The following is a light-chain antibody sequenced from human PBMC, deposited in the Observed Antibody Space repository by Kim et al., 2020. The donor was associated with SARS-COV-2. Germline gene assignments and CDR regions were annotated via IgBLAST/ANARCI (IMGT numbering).Light chain of an antibody. J-gene: IGLJ2*01. CDR2: GKN. CDR1: RLRSYY. V-gene: IGLV3-19*01. Sequence: SSELTQDPAVSVALGQTVRITCQGDRLRSYYATWYLQKSGQAPVLVFYGKNNRPSGIPDRFSGSSSGNTASLTITGAQAADEADYYCKSRDSRGKVVFGGGTKVTVL. CDR3: KSRDSRGKVV.